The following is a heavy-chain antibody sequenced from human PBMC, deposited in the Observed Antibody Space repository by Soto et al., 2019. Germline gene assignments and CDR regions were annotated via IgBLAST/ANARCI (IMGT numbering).Heavy chain of an antibody. Sequence: VASVKVSCKASGYTFTSYGISWVRQAPGQGLEWMGWISAYNGNTNYAQKLQGRVTMTTDTSTSTAYMELRSLRSDDTAVYYCARAPPLAYDILTAYWGQGTLVTVSS. J-gene: IGHJ4*02. V-gene: IGHV1-18*01. D-gene: IGHD3-9*01. CDR1: GYTFTSYG. CDR3: ARAPPLAYDILTAY. CDR2: ISAYNGNT.